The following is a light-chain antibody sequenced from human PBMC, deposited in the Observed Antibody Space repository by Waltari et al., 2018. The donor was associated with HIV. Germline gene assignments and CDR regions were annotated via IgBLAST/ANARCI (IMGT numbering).Light chain of an antibody. CDR2: EVN. Sequence: QSALTQPASVSGSPGQSITISCTGTSTDIGGYNYVSWYQQHPGTVPKLMIYEVNNRPSGVPNRFSGSLTISGLQAEDEADYYCSSYTSTNTLERVFGGGTKLTVL. CDR1: STDIGGYNY. CDR3: SSYTSTNTLERV. J-gene: IGLJ3*02. V-gene: IGLV2-14*03.